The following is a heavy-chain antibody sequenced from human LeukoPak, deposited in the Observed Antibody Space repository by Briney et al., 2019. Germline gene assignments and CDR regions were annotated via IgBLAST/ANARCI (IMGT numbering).Heavy chain of an antibody. D-gene: IGHD2-21*02. Sequence: PSETLPLTCTLPGGSISSGDYYWRWIRQPPGKGLEWIGYIYYSGSTYYNPTLKSQVTRSVNTSKNQFSLKLSSVTAADTAVYYCARDPEGDPHCYRDVWGKGTTVTVS. J-gene: IGHJ6*03. V-gene: IGHV4-30-4*08. CDR3: ARDPEGDPHCYRDV. CDR1: GGSISSGDYY. CDR2: IYYSGST.